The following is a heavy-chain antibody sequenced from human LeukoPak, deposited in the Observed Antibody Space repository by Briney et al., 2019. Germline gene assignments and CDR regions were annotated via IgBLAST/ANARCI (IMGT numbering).Heavy chain of an antibody. D-gene: IGHD1-14*01. J-gene: IGHJ4*02. CDR2: IIPIFGTA. V-gene: IGHV1-69*05. Sequence: SVKVSCKASGGTFSSYAISWVRQAPGQGLEWMGGIIPIFGTANYAQKFQGRVTITTDESMSTAYMELSSLRSEDTAVYYCARDLSIPPTQYYFDYWGQGTLVTVSS. CDR1: GGTFSSYA. CDR3: ARDLSIPPTQYYFDY.